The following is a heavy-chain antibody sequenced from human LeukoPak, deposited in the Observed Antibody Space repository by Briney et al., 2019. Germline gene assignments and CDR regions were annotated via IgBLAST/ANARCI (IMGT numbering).Heavy chain of an antibody. CDR2: IKEDGSEK. Sequence: GGSLRLSCAASGFTFYIYWMTWVRQAPGKGLEWVANIKEDGSEKYYVDSVKGRFTISRDNAKTSLYLQMNSLRTEDTAVYYCASGRGGSYWGQGTLVTVSS. V-gene: IGHV3-7*01. D-gene: IGHD1-26*01. J-gene: IGHJ4*02. CDR3: ASGRGGSY. CDR1: GFTFYIYW.